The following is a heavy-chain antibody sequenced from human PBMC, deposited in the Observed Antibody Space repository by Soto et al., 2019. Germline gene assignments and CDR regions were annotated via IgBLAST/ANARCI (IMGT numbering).Heavy chain of an antibody. J-gene: IGHJ6*02. CDR3: AREGHNWGSAYYYGMDV. V-gene: IGHV1-18*01. CDR2: ISAYNGNT. D-gene: IGHD7-27*01. CDR1: GYTFTSYG. Sequence: QVQLVQSGAEVKKPGASVKVSCKASGYTFTSYGISWVRLAPGQGLEWMGWISAYNGNTNYAQKLQGRVTMTTDTSTSTAYMELRSLRSDDTAVYSYAREGHNWGSAYYYGMDVWGQGTTVTVSS.